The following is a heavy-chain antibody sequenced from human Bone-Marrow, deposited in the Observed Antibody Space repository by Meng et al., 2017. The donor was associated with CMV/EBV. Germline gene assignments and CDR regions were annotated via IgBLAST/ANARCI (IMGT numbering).Heavy chain of an antibody. D-gene: IGHD3-16*01. J-gene: IGHJ4*02. CDR2: IYYSGNT. CDR3: ARDGLGGAPDY. Sequence: GSLRLSCTVSGGSMNTYYWSWIRQSPGKGLQWIGYIYYSGNTNYNPSLRSRVTISADTSKNQFSLKLTSVTAADTAVYYCARDGLGGAPDYWGQGTLVTVSS. V-gene: IGHV4-59*01. CDR1: GGSMNTYY.